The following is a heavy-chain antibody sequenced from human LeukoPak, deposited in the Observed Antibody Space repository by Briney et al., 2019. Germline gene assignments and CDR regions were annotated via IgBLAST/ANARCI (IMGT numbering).Heavy chain of an antibody. CDR3: ARGPHYYDSSGYYYVPIDY. D-gene: IGHD3-22*01. V-gene: IGHV4-4*02. Sequence: PSETLSLTCAVSGGSISSSNWWSWVRQPPGKGLEWIGEIYHSGSTNYNPSLKSRVTISVDKSKNQFSLKLSSVTAADTAVYYCARGPHYYDSSGYYYVPIDYWGQGTLVTVSS. CDR2: IYHSGST. CDR1: GGSISSSNW. J-gene: IGHJ4*02.